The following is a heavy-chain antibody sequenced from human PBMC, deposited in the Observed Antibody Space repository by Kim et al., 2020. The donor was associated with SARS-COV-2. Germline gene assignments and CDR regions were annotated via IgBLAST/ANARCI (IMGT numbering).Heavy chain of an antibody. J-gene: IGHJ5*02. CDR2: LGGDGADT. D-gene: IGHD2-8*01. CDR3: AKDAIMANSRWDWFDP. V-gene: IGHV3-23*01. Sequence: GGSLRLSCAASGFIFGNYAMNWVRQAPGKGLEWVSSLGGDGADTYYADSVKGRFIISRDNTKNTLYLQMNSLGAEDTAVYHCAKDAIMANSRWDWFDPWGQGTLVTVSS. CDR1: GFIFGNYA.